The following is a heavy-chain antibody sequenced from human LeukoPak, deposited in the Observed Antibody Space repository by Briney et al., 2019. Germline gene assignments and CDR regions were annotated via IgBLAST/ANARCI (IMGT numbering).Heavy chain of an antibody. D-gene: IGHD5-18*01. J-gene: IGHJ3*02. Sequence: GGSLRLSCAASGFTFSSYEMNWVRQAPGKGLEWVSYISSSGSTIYYADSVKGRFTISRDNAKNSLYLQMNSLRSEDTAVYYCATDLNTAINDAFDIWGQGTMVTVSS. CDR3: ATDLNTAINDAFDI. V-gene: IGHV3-48*03. CDR1: GFTFSSYE. CDR2: ISSSGSTI.